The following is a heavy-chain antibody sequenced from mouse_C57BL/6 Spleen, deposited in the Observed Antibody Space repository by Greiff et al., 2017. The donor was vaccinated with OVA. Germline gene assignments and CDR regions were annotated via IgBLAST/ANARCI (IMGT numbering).Heavy chain of an antibody. CDR2: ISYDGSN. Sequence: EVQVVESGPGLVKPSQSLSLTCSVTGYSITSGYYWNWIRQFPGNKLEWMGYISYDGSNNYNPSLKNRISITRDTSKNQFFLKLNSVTTEDTATYYCARDRVYGNYGGYFDVWGTGTTVTVSS. CDR1: GYSITSGYY. J-gene: IGHJ1*03. D-gene: IGHD2-1*01. CDR3: ARDRVYGNYGGYFDV. V-gene: IGHV3-6*01.